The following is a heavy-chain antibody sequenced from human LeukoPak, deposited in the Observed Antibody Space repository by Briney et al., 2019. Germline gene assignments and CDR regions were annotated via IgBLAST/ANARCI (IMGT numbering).Heavy chain of an antibody. V-gene: IGHV3-66*01. CDR3: ARATVGDYSGVDY. J-gene: IGHJ4*02. Sequence: GGSLRLSCAASGFTVSSNYMSWVRQAPGKGLEWVSVIYSGGSTYYADSVKGRFTISRDNSKNTLYLQMNSLRAEDTAVYYCARATVGDYSGVDYWGRGTLVTVSS. CDR2: IYSGGST. D-gene: IGHD4-17*01. CDR1: GFTVSSNY.